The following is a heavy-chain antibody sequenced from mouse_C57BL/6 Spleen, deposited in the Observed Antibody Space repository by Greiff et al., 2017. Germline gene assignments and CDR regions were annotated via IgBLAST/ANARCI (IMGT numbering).Heavy chain of an antibody. V-gene: IGHV1-69*01. Sequence: QVQLQQPGAELVMPGASVKLSCKASGYTFTSYWMHWVKQRPGQGLEWIGEIDPSDSYTNYNQKFKGKSTLTVDKSSSTAYMQLSSLTSEDSAVYYCARITTVVAPWYFDVWGTGTTVTVSS. CDR2: IDPSDSYT. CDR3: ARITTVVAPWYFDV. D-gene: IGHD1-1*01. CDR1: GYTFTSYW. J-gene: IGHJ1*03.